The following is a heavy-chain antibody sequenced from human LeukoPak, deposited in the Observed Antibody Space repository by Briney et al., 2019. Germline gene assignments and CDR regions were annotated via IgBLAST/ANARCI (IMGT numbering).Heavy chain of an antibody. D-gene: IGHD2-15*01. Sequence: PGRSLRLSCAASGFTFSNYWMSWIRQAPGKGLEWVANIKQDGSEKYYVDSVRGRFTISRDDAKNTVYLQMNNLRAEDTAVYYCVRGGPSTWSWGQGTLVTVSS. V-gene: IGHV3-7*01. CDR3: VRGGPSTWS. CDR1: GFTFSNYW. J-gene: IGHJ5*02. CDR2: IKQDGSEK.